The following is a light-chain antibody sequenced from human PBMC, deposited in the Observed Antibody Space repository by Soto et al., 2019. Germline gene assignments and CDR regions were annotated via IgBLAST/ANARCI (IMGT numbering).Light chain of an antibody. CDR3: QQYGRSLWM. CDR1: QSISRY. V-gene: IGKV3-20*01. Sequence: IVLTHSPGTLSLSPVERTTLSFSSSQSISRYLAWYQQKPGQGPRLLIYGASSRATGTPDRFSGSGAGTDFTLTISRLEPEDFAVYYCQQYGRSLWMFGQGTKVDIK. CDR2: GAS. J-gene: IGKJ1*01.